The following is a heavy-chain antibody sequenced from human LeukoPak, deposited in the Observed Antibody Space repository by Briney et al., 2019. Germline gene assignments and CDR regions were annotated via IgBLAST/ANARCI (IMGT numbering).Heavy chain of an antibody. Sequence: GGSLRLSCAASGFTFSSYSMNWVRQAPGKGLEWVSSISSSSSYIYYADSVKDRFTIPRDNAKNSLYLQMNSLRAEDTAVYYCAREFGFGIGYWGQGTLVTVSS. V-gene: IGHV3-21*01. J-gene: IGHJ4*02. CDR3: AREFGFGIGY. CDR1: GFTFSSYS. CDR2: ISSSSSYI. D-gene: IGHD1-14*01.